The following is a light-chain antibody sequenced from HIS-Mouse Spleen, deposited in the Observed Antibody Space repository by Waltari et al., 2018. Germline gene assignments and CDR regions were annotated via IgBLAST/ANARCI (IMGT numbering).Light chain of an antibody. J-gene: IGKJ5*01. Sequence: AIRMTQSPSSFSASTGDRVTITCRASQGISSYLAWYQQKPGKAPKLLIYAASTLQSGVPSRFSGSESGTDFTLTISCLQSEDFATYYCQQYYSYLPITFGQGTRLEIK. CDR3: QQYYSYLPIT. CDR1: QGISSY. CDR2: AAS. V-gene: IGKV1-8*01.